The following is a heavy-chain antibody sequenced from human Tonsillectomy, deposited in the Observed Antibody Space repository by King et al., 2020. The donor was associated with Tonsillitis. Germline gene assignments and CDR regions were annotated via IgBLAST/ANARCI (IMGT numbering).Heavy chain of an antibody. Sequence: VQLVESGGGLVQPGGSLRLSCAASGFTFSSYWMSWVRQAPGKGLEWVASIKQDGSENYYVDSVKGRFTISRDNAKNLLYLQMNSLRAEDTAVYYCARDIVVVVVATPLFDYWGQGTLVTVSS. D-gene: IGHD2-15*01. J-gene: IGHJ4*02. CDR2: IKQDGSEN. CDR1: GFTFSSYW. CDR3: ARDIVVVVVATPLFDY. V-gene: IGHV3-7*01.